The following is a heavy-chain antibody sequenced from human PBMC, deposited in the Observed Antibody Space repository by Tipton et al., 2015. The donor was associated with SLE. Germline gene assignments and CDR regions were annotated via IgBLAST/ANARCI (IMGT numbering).Heavy chain of an antibody. CDR2: IYRRGST. CDR3: ARVWDYGDAFDI. Sequence: LRLSCSVSGGSISSYYWSWFRQPAGKGLEWIGRIYRRGSTDYNTSLKSRVTMSVDTSRNRFSLKQTSVTAADTAVYYCARVWDYGDAFDIWGQGTMFTISS. CDR1: GGSISSYY. J-gene: IGHJ3*02. D-gene: IGHD4-17*01. V-gene: IGHV4-4*07.